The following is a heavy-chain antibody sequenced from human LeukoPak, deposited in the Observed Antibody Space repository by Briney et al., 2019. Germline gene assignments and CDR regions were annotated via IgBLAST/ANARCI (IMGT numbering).Heavy chain of an antibody. J-gene: IGHJ4*02. CDR1: GGSIRSYF. V-gene: IGHV4-59*08. CDR3: ARRPDGTSHFDY. CDR2: VYYSGST. D-gene: IGHD6-6*01. Sequence: SETLSLTCTVSGGSIRSYFWSWIRQPPGKGLEWIGYVYYSGSTNYNPSLKSRVTISVDTSKKQFSLKLSSATAADTAVYYCARRPDGTSHFDYWGQGTLVTVSS.